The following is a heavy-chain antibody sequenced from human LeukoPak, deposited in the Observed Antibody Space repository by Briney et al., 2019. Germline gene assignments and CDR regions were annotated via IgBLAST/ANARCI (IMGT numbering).Heavy chain of an antibody. CDR1: GFTVSSNY. Sequence: GGSLRLSCAASGFTVSSNYMSWVRQAPGKGLEWVSVIYSGGSTYYADSVKGRFTISRDNSKNTLYLQMNSLRAEDTAVYFCAKDQYSSSYYYYYYYMDVWGKGTTVTVSS. D-gene: IGHD6-6*01. CDR2: IYSGGST. J-gene: IGHJ6*03. CDR3: AKDQYSSSYYYYYYYMDV. V-gene: IGHV3-53*01.